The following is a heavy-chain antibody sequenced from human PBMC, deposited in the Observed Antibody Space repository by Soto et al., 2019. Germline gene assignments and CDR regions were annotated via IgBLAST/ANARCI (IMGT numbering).Heavy chain of an antibody. V-gene: IGHV3-23*01. CDR3: AKGGDYSGYDDGFDY. CDR1: GFTFSSYA. D-gene: IGHD5-12*01. CDR2: ISGSGGST. J-gene: IGHJ4*02. Sequence: GGSLRLSCAASGFTFSSYAMSWVRQAPGKGLEWVSAISGSGGSTYYADSVKGRFTISRDNSKNTLYLQMNSLRAEDTAVYYCAKGGDYSGYDDGFDYWGQGXLVTVYS.